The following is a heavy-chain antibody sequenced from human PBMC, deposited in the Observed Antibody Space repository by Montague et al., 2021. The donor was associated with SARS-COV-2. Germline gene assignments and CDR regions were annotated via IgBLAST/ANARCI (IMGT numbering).Heavy chain of an antibody. CDR3: LNYHGSGSYGDF. CDR2: ISASAMRT. CDR1: GFTFSTYG. D-gene: IGHD3-10*01. V-gene: IGHV3-23*01. J-gene: IGHJ4*02. Sequence: SLRLSCAASGFTFSTYGMTWVRQAPGKGLEWVSSISASAMRTHYPDSVKGRFTISRDNSKNTLYLQMSSLRAEDTAVYFCLNYHGSGSYGDFWGQGALVTLSP.